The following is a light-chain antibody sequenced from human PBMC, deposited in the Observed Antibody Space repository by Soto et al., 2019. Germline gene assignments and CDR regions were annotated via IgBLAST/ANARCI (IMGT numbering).Light chain of an antibody. J-gene: IGKJ2*01. Sequence: IVMTQFPATLSVSPGEGATLSCRASQSIGTKLAWYQQKPGQAPRLLIYGASLRATGVPARFSASGSGTDFTLTVSSLQSEDFALYYCQQYNNWPSMYTFGRGTKVDIK. CDR3: QQYNNWPSMYT. CDR2: GAS. CDR1: QSIGTK. V-gene: IGKV3-15*01.